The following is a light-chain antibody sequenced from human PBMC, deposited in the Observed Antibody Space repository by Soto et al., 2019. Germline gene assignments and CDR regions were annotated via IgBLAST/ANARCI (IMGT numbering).Light chain of an antibody. CDR1: SSNIGAGYD. V-gene: IGLV1-40*01. Sequence: QSVLTQPPSVSGAPGQRVTISCTGSSSNIGAGYDVHWYQQIPGTAPKLLIYGNSTRPSGVPDRFSGSKSGTSASLAITGLQAEDEADYYCQSYDSSLSGGVFGVGPKVTVL. J-gene: IGLJ2*01. CDR2: GNS. CDR3: QSYDSSLSGGV.